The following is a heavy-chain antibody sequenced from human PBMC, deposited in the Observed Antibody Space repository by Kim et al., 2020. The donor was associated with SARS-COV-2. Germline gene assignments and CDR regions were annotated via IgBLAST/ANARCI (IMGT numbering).Heavy chain of an antibody. J-gene: IGHJ4*02. CDR3: ASRPLLTHAFDY. Sequence: YDADSVRGRFTIARGNAKNSLYLEMNRLGAEDTAGYYCASRPLLTHAFDYWGQGSLVTVSS. V-gene: IGHV3-21*01.